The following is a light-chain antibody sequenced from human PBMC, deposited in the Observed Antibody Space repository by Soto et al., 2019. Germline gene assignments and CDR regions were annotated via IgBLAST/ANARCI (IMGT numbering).Light chain of an antibody. CDR3: ISYTSSNTYV. CDR2: EVS. J-gene: IGLJ1*01. Sequence: QSALTQPPSVSGSPGQSVTISCTGTSSDVGSYNRVSWYQQPPGTAPKLMIYEVSNRPSGVPDRFSGSKSGNTASLTISGLQPEDEADYYCISYTSSNTYVFGTGTKVTVL. V-gene: IGLV2-18*02. CDR1: SSDVGSYNR.